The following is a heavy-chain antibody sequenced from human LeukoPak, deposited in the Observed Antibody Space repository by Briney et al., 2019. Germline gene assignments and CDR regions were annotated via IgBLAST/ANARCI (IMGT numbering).Heavy chain of an antibody. CDR2: MNPNSGNT. CDR3: ARGLRGYNWFDP. J-gene: IGHJ5*02. V-gene: IGHV1-8*01. Sequence: ASVKVSCKASGYTFTSYDINWVRQATGQGLEWMGWMNPNSGNTGYAQKFQGRVTTTRNTSISTAYMELSSLRSEDTAVYYYARGLRGYNWFDPWGQGTLVTVSS. D-gene: IGHD4-23*01. CDR1: GYTFTSYD.